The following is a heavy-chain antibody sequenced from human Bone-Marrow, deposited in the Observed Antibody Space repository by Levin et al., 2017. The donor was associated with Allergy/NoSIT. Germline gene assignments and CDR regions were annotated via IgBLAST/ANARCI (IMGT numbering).Heavy chain of an antibody. Sequence: GESLKISCAASGFTFSKYWMYWVRQAPGKGLVWVSRISLDGSWTSFADSVKGRFTISRDNAKNTLYLQMNSLRAEDTAVYYCARGYCSSTSCDYYYAMDVWGQGTTVTVSS. CDR2: ISLDGSWT. V-gene: IGHV3-74*01. D-gene: IGHD2-2*01. CDR3: ARGYCSSTSCDYYYAMDV. CDR1: GFTFSKYW. J-gene: IGHJ6*02.